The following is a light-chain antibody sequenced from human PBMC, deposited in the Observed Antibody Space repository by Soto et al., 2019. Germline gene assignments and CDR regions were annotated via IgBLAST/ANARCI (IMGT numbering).Light chain of an antibody. J-gene: IGKJ1*01. Sequence: DIQMTQSPSSLSASVGDRVTITCRASQSISSYLNWYQQKPGKAPKLLIYAASSLQSGVPSRFSGSGSGTDFTLTISSLQPEDFATYYCQQSYSNLSFGQGTKVDI. CDR1: QSISSY. V-gene: IGKV1-39*01. CDR3: QQSYSNLS. CDR2: AAS.